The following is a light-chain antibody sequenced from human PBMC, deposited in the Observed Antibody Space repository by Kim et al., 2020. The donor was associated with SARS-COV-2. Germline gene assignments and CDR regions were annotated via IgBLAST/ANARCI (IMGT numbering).Light chain of an antibody. J-gene: IGLJ2*01. Sequence: GQSITISCTRTSSDVGGDNYVSWYQQHTGQAPLLMIHDVTKRPSGVSDRFSGSKSGNTASLTISGLQTEDEADYYCSSYTSTTTLVFGGGTQLTVL. CDR2: DVT. CDR3: SSYTSTTTLV. CDR1: SSDVGGDNY. V-gene: IGLV2-14*03.